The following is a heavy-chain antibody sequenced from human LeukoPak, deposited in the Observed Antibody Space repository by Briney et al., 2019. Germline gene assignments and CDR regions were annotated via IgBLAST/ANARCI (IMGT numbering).Heavy chain of an antibody. V-gene: IGHV4-34*01. CDR2: INHSGST. Sequence: SSETLSLTCAVYGGSFSGYYWSWIRQPPGKGLEWIGEINHSGSTNYNPSLKSRANISVDTSKNQFSLRLSSVTAADTAVYYCARVLEGSSGQHWYFDLWGRGTLVTVCS. CDR1: GGSFSGYY. J-gene: IGHJ2*01. D-gene: IGHD6-19*01. CDR3: ARVLEGSSGQHWYFDL.